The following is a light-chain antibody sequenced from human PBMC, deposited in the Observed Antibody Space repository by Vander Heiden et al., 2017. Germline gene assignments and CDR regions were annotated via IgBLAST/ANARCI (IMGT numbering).Light chain of an antibody. CDR1: SSNIGYNY. J-gene: IGLJ3*02. CDR2: ENN. Sequence: QPVLTQPPSVSAAPGHKVTISCSGSSSNIGYNYVSCYQQLPGTAPNLLVYENNKRPSGIPDRFSGSKSGTSATLGITGLQTGDEADYYCGTWDSSLSAGVFGGGTKLTVL. V-gene: IGLV1-51*02. CDR3: GTWDSSLSAGV.